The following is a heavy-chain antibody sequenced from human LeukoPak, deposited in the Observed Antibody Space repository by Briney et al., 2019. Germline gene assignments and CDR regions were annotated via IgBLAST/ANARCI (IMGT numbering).Heavy chain of an antibody. CDR3: AREAVWWLSFASRLDY. V-gene: IGHV1-46*01. CDR2: INPSGGST. J-gene: IGHJ4*02. D-gene: IGHD5-12*01. CDR1: GYTFTSYY. Sequence: AASVKVSCKASGYTFTSYYMHWVQQAPGQGLEWMGIINPSGGSTSYAQKFQGRVTMTRDTSTSTVYMELSSLRSEDTAVYYCAREAVWWLSFASRLDYWGQGTLVTVSS.